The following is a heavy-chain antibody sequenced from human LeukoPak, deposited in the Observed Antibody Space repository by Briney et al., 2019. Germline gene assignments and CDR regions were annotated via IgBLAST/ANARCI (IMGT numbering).Heavy chain of an antibody. V-gene: IGHV4-34*01. Sequence: PSETLSLTCAVYGGSFSGYYWSWIRQPPGKGLEWIGEINHSGSTNYNPSLKIRVTISVDTSKNQFSLKLSSVTAGDTAVYYCARKDSYYFDYWGQGTLVTVSS. D-gene: IGHD2-15*01. CDR3: ARKDSYYFDY. CDR2: INHSGST. J-gene: IGHJ4*02. CDR1: GGSFSGYY.